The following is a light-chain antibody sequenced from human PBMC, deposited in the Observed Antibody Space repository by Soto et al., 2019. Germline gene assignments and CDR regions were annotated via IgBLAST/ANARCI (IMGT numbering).Light chain of an antibody. Sequence: EIVLTQSPGTLSSSPGERSTLSCRASQSVSSSYFAWYQQKPGQAPRLLIYAASSRATGIPDRFSGSGSGTDFTLTISRLEPEDFAVYYCQQYGSSSWTSGQGTRVEI. CDR3: QQYGSSSWT. CDR2: AAS. CDR1: QSVSSSY. V-gene: IGKV3-20*01. J-gene: IGKJ1*01.